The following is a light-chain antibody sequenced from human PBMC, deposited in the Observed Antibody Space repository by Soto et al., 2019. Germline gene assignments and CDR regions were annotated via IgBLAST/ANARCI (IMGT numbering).Light chain of an antibody. CDR3: QQINNWPYT. V-gene: IGKV3-15*01. CDR1: HSVSGG. CDR2: REY. Sequence: EIVMTQSPATLSVSPGEIATLSCRASHSVSGGLAWYQQKPGQAPRLLIYREYKRVTGIPARFSGSGSGTEFTLTISSLQSEDFAVFYCQQINNWPYTLAQGTKLEIK. J-gene: IGKJ2*01.